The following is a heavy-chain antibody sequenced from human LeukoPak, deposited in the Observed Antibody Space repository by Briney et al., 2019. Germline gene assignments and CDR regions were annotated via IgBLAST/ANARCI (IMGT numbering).Heavy chain of an antibody. CDR2: ISGSGGST. J-gene: IGHJ4*02. CDR1: GFTFSSYA. D-gene: IGHD2-2*01. V-gene: IGHV3-23*01. Sequence: GGSLRLSCAASGFTFSSYAMSWVRQAPGKGLEWVSAISGSGGSTYYADSVKGRFTISRDNSKNTLYLQMNSLGAEDTAVYYCAKGISSTSCFDYWGQGTLVTVSS. CDR3: AKGISSTSCFDY.